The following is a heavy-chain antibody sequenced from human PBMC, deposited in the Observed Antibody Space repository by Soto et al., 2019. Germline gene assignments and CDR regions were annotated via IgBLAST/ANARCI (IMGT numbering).Heavy chain of an antibody. J-gene: IGHJ4*02. Sequence: QVQLQESGPGLVKPSGTLSLTCAVSGGSIYSSNWWTWVRQPPGKGLEWIGQIYHSGSTNYSPSLKSRVTISVDKSNNQFSLKVTSVTAAESAVYYCTRGWEPTDWGQGSLVTVSS. V-gene: IGHV4-4*02. CDR2: IYHSGST. D-gene: IGHD1-26*01. CDR1: GGSIYSSNW. CDR3: TRGWEPTD.